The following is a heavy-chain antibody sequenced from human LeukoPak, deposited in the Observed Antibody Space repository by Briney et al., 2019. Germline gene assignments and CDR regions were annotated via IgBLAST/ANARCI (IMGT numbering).Heavy chain of an antibody. D-gene: IGHD2-15*01. CDR1: GGTFSSYA. Sequence: ASVKVSCKASGGTFSSYAISGVRQAPGQGLEWMGGIIPIFGTANYAQKFQGRVAITADESTSTAYMELSSLRSEDTAVYYCAKDKVAATPHYYYGMDVWGQGTTVTVSS. CDR3: AKDKVAATPHYYYGMDV. V-gene: IGHV1-69*13. CDR2: IIPIFGTA. J-gene: IGHJ6*02.